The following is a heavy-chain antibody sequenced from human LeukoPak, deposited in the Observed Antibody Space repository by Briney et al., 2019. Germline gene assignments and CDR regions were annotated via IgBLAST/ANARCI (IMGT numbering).Heavy chain of an antibody. J-gene: IGHJ4*02. Sequence: KPSETLSLTCAVYGGSFSGYYWSWIRQPPGKGLEWIGEISHSGSTNYNPSLKSRVTISVDTSKNQFSLKLSSVTAADTAVYYCARAPYGDYVGVYFDYWGQGTLVTVSS. CDR3: ARAPYGDYVGVYFDY. CDR2: ISHSGST. V-gene: IGHV4-34*01. D-gene: IGHD4-17*01. CDR1: GGSFSGYY.